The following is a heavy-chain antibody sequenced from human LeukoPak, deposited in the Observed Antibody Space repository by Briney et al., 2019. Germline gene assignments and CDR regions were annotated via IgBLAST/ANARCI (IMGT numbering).Heavy chain of an antibody. CDR3: ARRGGSTDTAMVRFYYFDY. Sequence: PSETLSLTCTVSGGSISSSSYYWGWIRQPPGKGLEWIGSIYYSGSTYYNPSLKSRVTISVDTSKNQFSLKLSSVTAADMAVYYCARRGGSTDTAMVRFYYFDYWGQGTLVTVSS. D-gene: IGHD5-18*01. CDR2: IYYSGST. CDR1: GGSISSSSYY. V-gene: IGHV4-39*01. J-gene: IGHJ4*02.